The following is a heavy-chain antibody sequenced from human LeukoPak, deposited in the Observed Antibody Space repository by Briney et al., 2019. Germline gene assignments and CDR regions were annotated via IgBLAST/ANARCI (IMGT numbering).Heavy chain of an antibody. CDR3: ATGSGWFHY. CDR1: GGSFSGYY. Sequence: SETLSLTCAVYGGSFSGYYWSWIRQPPGKGLEWIGEINRSGSTNYNPSLKSRVTISVDTSKNQFSLKLSSVTAADTAVYYCATGSGWFHYWGQGTLVTVSS. CDR2: INRSGST. J-gene: IGHJ4*02. D-gene: IGHD6-19*01. V-gene: IGHV4-34*01.